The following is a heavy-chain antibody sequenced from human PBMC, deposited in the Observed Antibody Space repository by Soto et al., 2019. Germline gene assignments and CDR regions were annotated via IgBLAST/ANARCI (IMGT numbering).Heavy chain of an antibody. CDR3: AHSSGYSCRYTYYFDY. J-gene: IGHJ4*02. V-gene: IGHV2-5*02. Sequence: QITLKESGPTLVKPTQTLTLTCTFSGFSLSTSGVGVGWIRQPPGKALEWLALIYWDDDKRYSPSLKSRLTIAKDPPQNLVVLTMANMDPVATATYYCAHSSGYSCRYTYYFDYWGQGTLVTVSS. CDR1: GFSLSTSGVG. D-gene: IGHD3-16*02. CDR2: IYWDDDK.